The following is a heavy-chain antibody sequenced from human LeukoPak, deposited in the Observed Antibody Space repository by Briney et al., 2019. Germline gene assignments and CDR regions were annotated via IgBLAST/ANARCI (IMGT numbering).Heavy chain of an antibody. CDR2: IKQDGSEK. CDR3: ARAPLNYYDSSGYYY. Sequence: GGSLRLSCAASGFTFSSYWMSWVRQAPGKGLEWVANIKQDGSEKYYVDSVKGRFTISRDNAKNSLYLQMNSLRAEDTALYYCARAPLNYYDSSGYYYWGQGTLVTVSS. CDR1: GFTFSSYW. D-gene: IGHD3-22*01. V-gene: IGHV3-7*03. J-gene: IGHJ4*02.